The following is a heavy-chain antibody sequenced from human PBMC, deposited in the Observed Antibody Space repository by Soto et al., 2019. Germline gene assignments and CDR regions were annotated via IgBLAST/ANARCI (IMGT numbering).Heavy chain of an antibody. CDR1: GGSITSHF. V-gene: IGHV4-59*11. Sequence: KPSETLSLTCTVSGGSITSHFWSWIRQPPGKGLEWIGYTYYSGSSDYNPSLKSRVAMSVDTSKNQVSLKLSSVTAADTAVYYCARDRFFDCWGQGTLVTVSS. CDR2: TYYSGSS. D-gene: IGHD3-16*01. CDR3: ARDRFFDC. J-gene: IGHJ4*02.